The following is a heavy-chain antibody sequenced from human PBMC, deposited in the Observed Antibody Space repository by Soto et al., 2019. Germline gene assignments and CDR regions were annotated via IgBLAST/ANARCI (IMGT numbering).Heavy chain of an antibody. CDR2: IWYDGSNK. CDR3: AREVSHHVAAAELWYFDL. D-gene: IGHD6-13*01. J-gene: IGHJ2*01. V-gene: IGHV3-33*01. Sequence: GGSLRLSCAASGFTFSSYGMHWVRQAPGKGLEWVAVIWYDGSNKYYADSVKGRFTISRDNSKNTLYLQMNSLRAEDPAVYYYAREVSHHVAAAELWYFDLWGRGTLVTVSA. CDR1: GFTFSSYG.